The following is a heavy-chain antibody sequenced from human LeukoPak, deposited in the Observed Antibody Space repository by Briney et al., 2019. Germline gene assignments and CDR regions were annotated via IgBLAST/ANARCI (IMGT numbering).Heavy chain of an antibody. CDR3: ARERYYYDSSGYYRFDY. CDR1: GYSISSGYY. D-gene: IGHD3-22*01. V-gene: IGHV4-38-2*02. CDR2: IYHSGST. J-gene: IGHJ4*02. Sequence: SETLSLTCAVSGYSISSGYYWGWIRQPPGKGLEWIATIYHSGSTYYNPSFKSRVTISVDTSKNQFSLKLSSVTAADTAVYYCARERYYYDSSGYYRFDYWGQGTLVTVSS.